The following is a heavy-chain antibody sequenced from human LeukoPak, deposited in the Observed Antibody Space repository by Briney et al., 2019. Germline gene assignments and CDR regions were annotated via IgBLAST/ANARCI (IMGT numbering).Heavy chain of an antibody. Sequence: SQTLSLTCAISGDSVFSNTAAWNWIRQSPSRGLEWLGRTYYRSKWYNDFAGSVKSRITINPDTSKNQFSLQLKSVSPEDTAVYYCARDDNLSRSGYTPLDVWGQGTVVTVSA. CDR2: TYYRSKWYN. CDR3: ARDDNLSRSGYTPLDV. V-gene: IGHV6-1*01. J-gene: IGHJ3*01. CDR1: GDSVFSNTAA. D-gene: IGHD3-22*01.